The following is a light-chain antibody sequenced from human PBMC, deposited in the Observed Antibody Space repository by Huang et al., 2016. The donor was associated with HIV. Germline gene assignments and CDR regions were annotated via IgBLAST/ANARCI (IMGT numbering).Light chain of an antibody. Sequence: EVVLTQSPSILSLSLGGTGTISCKASQSVGSYVAWYQQRPGQSPRLLLYDTSNRAAGIQTRSRGSGSGTDFTLTISGLESEDLGVFYCQQRSTWPLTFGGGTKLA. CDR1: QSVGSY. CDR3: QQRSTWPLT. J-gene: IGKJ4*01. CDR2: DTS. V-gene: IGKV3-11*01.